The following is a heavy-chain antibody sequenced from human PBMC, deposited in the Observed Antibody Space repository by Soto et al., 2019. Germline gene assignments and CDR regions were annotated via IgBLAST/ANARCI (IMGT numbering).Heavy chain of an antibody. V-gene: IGHV3-30-3*01. J-gene: IGHJ3*02. D-gene: IGHD5-12*01. CDR3: ASDSGYDVDAFDI. Sequence: PGGSLRLSCAASGFTFSSYAMHWVRQAPGKGPEWVAVISYDGSNKYYADSVKGRFTISRDNSKNTLYLQMNSLRAEDTAVYYCASDSGYDVDAFDIWGQGTMVTVSS. CDR2: ISYDGSNK. CDR1: GFTFSSYA.